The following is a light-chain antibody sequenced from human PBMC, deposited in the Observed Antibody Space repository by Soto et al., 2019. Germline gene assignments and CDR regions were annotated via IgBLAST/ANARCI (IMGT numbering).Light chain of an antibody. Sequence: DIVMTQSPDSLAVSLGERATINCKSSQSVLYSSNNNNYLAWYQQKPGQPPKLLIYWASTRESGVPDRFSGSGSGTDFTLTINSLQAEDVAVYYCQQYYTTPLTFGGGPRWRSN. CDR2: WAS. CDR1: QSVLYSSNNNNY. V-gene: IGKV4-1*01. J-gene: IGKJ4*01. CDR3: QQYYTTPLT.